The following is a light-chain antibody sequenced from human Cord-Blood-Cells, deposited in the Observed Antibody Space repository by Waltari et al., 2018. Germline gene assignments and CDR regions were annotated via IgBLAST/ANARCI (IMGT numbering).Light chain of an antibody. CDR1: KLGDKY. CDR2: QDS. V-gene: IGLV3-1*01. Sequence: SYELTQPPSVSVSPGQTASITCSGDKLGDKYACWYQKKPGQSPVLVSYQDSKRPSGIPGRFSGSNSGNTATLTISGTQAMDEADYYCQAWDSSTVVFGGGTKLTVL. J-gene: IGLJ2*01. CDR3: QAWDSSTVV.